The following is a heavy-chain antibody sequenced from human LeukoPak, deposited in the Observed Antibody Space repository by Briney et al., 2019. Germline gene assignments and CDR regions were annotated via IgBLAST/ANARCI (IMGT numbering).Heavy chain of an antibody. CDR2: ISAYNGNT. CDR1: GYTFTSYG. V-gene: IGHV1-18*01. Sequence: ASVKVSCKASGYTFTSYGISWVRQAPGQGLEWMGWISAYNGNTNYAQKLQGRVTMTTDTSTSTAYMELRSLRSDDTAVYYCARRGAEYITSSYGWFDPWGQGTLVTVSS. CDR3: ARRGAEYITSSYGWFDP. J-gene: IGHJ5*02. D-gene: IGHD6-6*01.